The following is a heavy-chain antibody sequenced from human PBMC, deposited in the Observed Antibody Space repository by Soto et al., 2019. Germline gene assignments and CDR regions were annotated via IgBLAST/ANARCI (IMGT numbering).Heavy chain of an antibody. Sequence: QVQLQESGPGLVQPSQTLSLACTVSGGSITTVGNYWSWIRQFPGKGLEWIGHISYSGSTNSNPSLRSRLSMSVDTSKHQFYLELSSVTAADTAVYYCARLLGSGNYLGIFDAFDIWGQGTVVTVSS. V-gene: IGHV4-31*03. D-gene: IGHD1-26*01. CDR1: GGSITTVGNY. CDR2: ISYSGST. CDR3: ARLLGSGNYLGIFDAFDI. J-gene: IGHJ3*02.